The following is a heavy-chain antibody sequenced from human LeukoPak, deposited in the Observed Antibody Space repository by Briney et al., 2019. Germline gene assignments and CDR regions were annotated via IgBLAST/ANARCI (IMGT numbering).Heavy chain of an antibody. D-gene: IGHD3-10*01. CDR3: ARVVVRGVIIYYYYMDV. V-gene: IGHV4-34*01. CDR2: IYYSGST. J-gene: IGHJ6*03. CDR1: GGSFSGYY. Sequence: SETLSLTCAVYGGSFSGYYWSWIRQPPGKGLEWIGSIYYSGSTYYNPSLKSRVTISVDTSKNQFSLKLSSVTAADTAVYYCARVVVRGVIIYYYYMDVWGKGTTVTVSS.